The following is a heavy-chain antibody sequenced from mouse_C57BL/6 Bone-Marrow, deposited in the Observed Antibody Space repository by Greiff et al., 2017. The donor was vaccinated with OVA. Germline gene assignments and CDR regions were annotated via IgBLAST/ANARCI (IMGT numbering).Heavy chain of an antibody. CDR1: GYTFTSYW. Sequence: QVQLQQPGAELVKPGASVKLSCRASGYTFTSYWMQWVKQRPGQGLEWIGEIDPSDSYTNYNQKFKGKATLTVDTSSSTAYMQLSSLTSEDSAVDYCARWLLGDYYAMDYWGQGTSVTVSS. CDR3: ARWLLGDYYAMDY. V-gene: IGHV1-50*01. J-gene: IGHJ4*01. D-gene: IGHD2-3*01. CDR2: IDPSDSYT.